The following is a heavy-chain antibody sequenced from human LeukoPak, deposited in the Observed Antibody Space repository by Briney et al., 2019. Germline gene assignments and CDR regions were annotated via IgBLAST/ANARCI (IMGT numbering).Heavy chain of an antibody. CDR1: GFTFSSYS. D-gene: IGHD6-13*01. CDR3: ARGSSSWYDPREDY. Sequence: GGSLRLSCAASGFTFSSYSMNWVRQAPGTGLEWVSYISSSSSTIYYADSVKGRFTISRDNAKNSLYLQMDSLRAEDTAVYYCARGSSSWYDPREDYWGQGTLVTVSS. V-gene: IGHV3-48*04. CDR2: ISSSSSTI. J-gene: IGHJ4*02.